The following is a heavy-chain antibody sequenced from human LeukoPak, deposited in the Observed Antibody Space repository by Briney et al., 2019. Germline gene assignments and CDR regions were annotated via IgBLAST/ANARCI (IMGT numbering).Heavy chain of an antibody. Sequence: SETLSLTCTVSGGSISSSSYYWGWIRQPPGKGLEWIGSIYYSGSTYYNPSLKSRVTISVDTSKNQFSLKLSSVTAADTAVYYCARGKPWFDPWGQGTLVTVSS. V-gene: IGHV4-39*07. J-gene: IGHJ5*02. CDR3: ARGKPWFDP. CDR1: GGSISSSSYY. CDR2: IYYSGST.